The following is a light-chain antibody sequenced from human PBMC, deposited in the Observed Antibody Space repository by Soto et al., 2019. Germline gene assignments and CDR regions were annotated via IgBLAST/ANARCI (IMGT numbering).Light chain of an antibody. CDR3: QQYNSYSPYT. CDR1: QSISSW. Sequence: DIQMTQSPSTLSASVGDRVTITCRASQSISSWLAWYQQKPGKAPKLLIYKASSLESGVPSRFSGSGSGTEFTLTNSSLQPDDFATYYCQQYNSYSPYTFGQGTKLESK. J-gene: IGKJ2*01. CDR2: KAS. V-gene: IGKV1-5*03.